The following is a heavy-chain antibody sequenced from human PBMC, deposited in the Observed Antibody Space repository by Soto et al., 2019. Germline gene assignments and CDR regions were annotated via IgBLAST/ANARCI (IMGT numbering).Heavy chain of an antibody. CDR2: ISSHTGNT. D-gene: IGHD4-17*01. CDR1: GYNFNACG. CDR3: ARDCGTAVTTHYLEF. J-gene: IGHJ4*02. V-gene: IGHV1-18*01. Sequence: GASVKVSCKASGYNFNACGISWVRQAPGQGLEWMGWISSHTGNTNYAQNLQGRVTMTTDTSTTTVYMELRSLTSDDTAVYYCARDCGTAVTTHYLEFWGQGSLVTVSS.